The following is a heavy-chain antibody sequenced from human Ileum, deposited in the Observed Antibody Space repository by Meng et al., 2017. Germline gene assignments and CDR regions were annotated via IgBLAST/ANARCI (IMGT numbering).Heavy chain of an antibody. J-gene: IGHJ5*02. CDR2: INHSGST. CDR1: GGSLSGYY. Sequence: HVKLQQWGAGLCKPSEPLSLTCAVYGGSLSGYYGGWIRQPPGKGLEWIGEINHSGSTNYNPSLKSRVTISVDTSKNQFSLKLSSVTAADTVVYYCARGGPWFDPWGQGTLVTVSS. V-gene: IGHV4-34*01. CDR3: ARGGPWFDP.